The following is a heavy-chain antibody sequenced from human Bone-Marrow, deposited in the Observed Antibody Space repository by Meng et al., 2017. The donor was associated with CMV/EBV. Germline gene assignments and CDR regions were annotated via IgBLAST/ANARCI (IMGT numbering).Heavy chain of an antibody. Sequence: ASVKVSCKASGYTFTDYYMQWVRQAPGQGLEWMGWMNPNSGNTGYAQKFQGRVTMTRNTSISTAYMELSSLRSEDTAVYYCASSLYCSSTSCYPWENYYYYGMDVWGQGTTVTVSS. CDR3: ASSLYCSSTSCYPWENYYYYGMDV. D-gene: IGHD2-2*01. CDR2: MNPNSGNT. CDR1: GYTFTDYY. V-gene: IGHV1-8*02. J-gene: IGHJ6*02.